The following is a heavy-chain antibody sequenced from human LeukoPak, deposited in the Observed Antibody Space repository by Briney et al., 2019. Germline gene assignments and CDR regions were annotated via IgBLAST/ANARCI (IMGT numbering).Heavy chain of an antibody. CDR1: GGSFSGNY. CDR3: ARHWGSGWYLDY. V-gene: IGHV4-34*01. J-gene: IGHJ4*02. CDR2: INHSGST. D-gene: IGHD6-19*01. Sequence: SETLSLTCAVYGGSFSGNYWGWIRQPPGKGREWIGEINHSGSTNYNPSLKSRVTISVDTSKNQFSLKLRSVTAADTAVYYCARHWGSGWYLDYWGQGTLVTVSS.